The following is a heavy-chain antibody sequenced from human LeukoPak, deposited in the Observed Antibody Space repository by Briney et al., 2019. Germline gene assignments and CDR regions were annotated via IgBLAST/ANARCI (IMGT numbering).Heavy chain of an antibody. V-gene: IGHV1-69*13. Sequence: GASVKVSCKASGGTFSSYAISWVRQAPGQGLEWMGGIIPIFGTANYAQKFQGRVTITADESTSTAYMELRSLRSDDTAVYYCARVVAAAGFDPWGQGTLVTVSS. CDR1: GGTFSSYA. J-gene: IGHJ5*02. CDR3: ARVVAAAGFDP. D-gene: IGHD6-13*01. CDR2: IIPIFGTA.